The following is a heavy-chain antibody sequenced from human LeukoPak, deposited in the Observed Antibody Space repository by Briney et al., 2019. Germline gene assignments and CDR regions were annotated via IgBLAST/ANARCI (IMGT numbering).Heavy chain of an antibody. CDR3: ATVLGFLYGDERAWFDP. D-gene: IGHD4-17*01. Sequence: PSQTLSLTCTVSGGSISSCSYYWSWIRQPAGKGLEWIGRIYTSGSTNYNPSLKSRVTISVDTSKNQFSLKLSSVTAADTAVYYCATVLGFLYGDERAWFDPWGQGTLVTVSS. CDR2: IYTSGST. J-gene: IGHJ5*02. CDR1: GGSISSCSYY. V-gene: IGHV4-61*02.